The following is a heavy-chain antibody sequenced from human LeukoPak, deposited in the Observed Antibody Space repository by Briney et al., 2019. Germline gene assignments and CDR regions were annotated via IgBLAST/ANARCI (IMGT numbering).Heavy chain of an antibody. Sequence: ASVKVSCKASGYTFTSYGISRVRQAPGQGLEWMGWISAYNGNTNYAQKLRGRVTMTTDTSTSTAYMELRSLRSDDTAVYYCARGPPHYYDYHYFDPWGQGTLVTVSS. CDR2: ISAYNGNT. CDR3: ARGPPHYYDYHYFDP. J-gene: IGHJ5*02. V-gene: IGHV1-18*01. CDR1: GYTFTSYG. D-gene: IGHD3-22*01.